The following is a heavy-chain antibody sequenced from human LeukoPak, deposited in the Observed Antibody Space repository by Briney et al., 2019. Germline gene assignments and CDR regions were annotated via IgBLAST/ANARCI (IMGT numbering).Heavy chain of an antibody. V-gene: IGHV4-34*01. CDR1: GGSFSGYY. Sequence: SETLSLTCAVYGGSFSGYYWSWIRQPPGKGLEWIGEINHSGSTNYNPPLKSRVTISVDTSKNQFSLKLSSVTAADTAVYYCGRGGPGPGAGATTFVDYWGQGTLVTVSS. CDR3: GRGGPGPGAGATTFVDY. D-gene: IGHD1-26*01. J-gene: IGHJ4*02. CDR2: INHSGST.